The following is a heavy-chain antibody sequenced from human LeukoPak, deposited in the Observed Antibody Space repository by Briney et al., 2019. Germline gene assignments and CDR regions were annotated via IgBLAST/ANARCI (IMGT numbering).Heavy chain of an antibody. CDR1: GGSIISSNW. V-gene: IGHV4-4*02. J-gene: IGHJ4*02. CDR2: IYHSGTT. D-gene: IGHD6-13*01. CDR3: GGRIAATGTPFDY. Sequence: SGTLSLTCAVSGGSIISSNWWSWVRQPPGKGLEWIGEIYHSGTTNYIPSLKSRVTISVDKSKNQFSLKLTSVTAADTAVYYCGGRIAATGTPFDYWGQGTLVTVSS.